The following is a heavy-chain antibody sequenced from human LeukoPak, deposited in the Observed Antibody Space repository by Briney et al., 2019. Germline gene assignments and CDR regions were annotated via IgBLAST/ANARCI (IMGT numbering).Heavy chain of an antibody. CDR2: INPSGNLA. D-gene: IGHD5-24*01. CDR3: ARDNSLQEMAWWFDP. V-gene: IGHV1-46*01. CDR1: GYTFTRHY. Sequence: ASVKVSCKSSGYTFTRHYMHWVRQAPGQGLEWIGLINPSGNLAWSAQRFQGRLTMTRDMSTTTDYMGLSSLRSDDTAVYYCARDNSLQEMAWWFDPWGQGTLVTVSS. J-gene: IGHJ5*02.